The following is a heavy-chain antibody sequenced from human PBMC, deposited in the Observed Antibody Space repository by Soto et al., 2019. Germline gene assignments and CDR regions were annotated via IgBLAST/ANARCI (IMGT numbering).Heavy chain of an antibody. CDR2: IRVGGGDT. CDR3: AKCSVGTVRTSGWCNWFDP. D-gene: IGHD6-19*01. V-gene: IGHV3-23*01. CDR1: GFTFSSSA. Sequence: EVRLLESGGGLALPGGSRRLSCAASGFTFSSSAMNWVGQAPGKGLEWVSSIRVGGGDTFYADSVRGRFTVSRDISRNTLYLQMNSLRAEDTAIYYCAKCSVGTVRTSGWCNWFDPWGQGTLVTVSS. J-gene: IGHJ5*02.